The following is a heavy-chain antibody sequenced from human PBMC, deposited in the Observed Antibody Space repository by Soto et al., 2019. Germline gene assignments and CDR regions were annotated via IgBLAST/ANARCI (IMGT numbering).Heavy chain of an antibody. Sequence: GGSLRLSCAASGFTFSSYGMHWVRQAPGKGLEWVAVISYDGSNKYYADSVKGRFTISRDNSKNTLYLQMNSLRAEDTAVYYCAKIGYDILTGRRRYYYYMDVWGKGTTVTVSS. CDR3: AKIGYDILTGRRRYYYYMDV. CDR1: GFTFSSYG. D-gene: IGHD3-9*01. CDR2: ISYDGSNK. J-gene: IGHJ6*03. V-gene: IGHV3-30*18.